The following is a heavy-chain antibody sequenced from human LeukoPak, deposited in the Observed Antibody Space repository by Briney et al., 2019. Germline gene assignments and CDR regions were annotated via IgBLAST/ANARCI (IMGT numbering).Heavy chain of an antibody. Sequence: SETLSLTCAVYGGSFSSYYWSWIRQPAGKGLEWIGRIYTSGSTNYNPSLKSRVTMSVDTSKNQFSLKLSSVTAADTAVYYCARQYYDFWSGYSYYYYYYMDVWGKGTTVTVSS. CDR3: ARQYYDFWSGYSYYYYYYMDV. V-gene: IGHV4-59*10. D-gene: IGHD3-3*01. CDR1: GGSFSSYY. CDR2: IYTSGST. J-gene: IGHJ6*03.